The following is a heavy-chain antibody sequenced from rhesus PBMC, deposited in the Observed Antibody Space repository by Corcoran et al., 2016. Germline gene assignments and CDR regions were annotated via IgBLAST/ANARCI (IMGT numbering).Heavy chain of an antibody. CDR1: GFSLTTSGVA. V-gene: IGHV2-152*01. CDR3: ARGSGSGWAGFDY. J-gene: IGHJ4*01. CDR2: IYWDDGK. Sequence: QVTLKESGPALVKPTQPLTLTCPFSGFSLTTSGVAVGWITQPPGKALEWLSLIYWDDGKRYSTALKSRLTISKDPSKNQVVLTMTNMDPMDTATYYCARGSGSGWAGFDYWGQGVLVTVSS. D-gene: IGHD6-31*01.